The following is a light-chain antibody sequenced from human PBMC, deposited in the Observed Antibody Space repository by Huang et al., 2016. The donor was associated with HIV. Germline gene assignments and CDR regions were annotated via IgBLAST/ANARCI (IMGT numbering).Light chain of an antibody. Sequence: EIVLTQSPATLSLSPGERATLSCRARQTVSSYLAWYQQKPGQAPRLLIYDASNRATCIPARFSGSGSGTDFTLTISSLEPEDFAVYYCQLRSTWPGDTFGGGTKVEIK. CDR3: QLRSTWPGDT. CDR2: DAS. J-gene: IGKJ4*01. CDR1: QTVSSY. V-gene: IGKV3-11*01.